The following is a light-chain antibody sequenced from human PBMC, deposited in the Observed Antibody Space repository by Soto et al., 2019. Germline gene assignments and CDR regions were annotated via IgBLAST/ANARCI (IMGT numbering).Light chain of an antibody. V-gene: IGKV3-20*01. Sequence: IVLPQSPATLSLSPGERATLSCRASQSVSSNYLAWYQQKPGQAPRLLIYGASSRATGIPDRFSGSGSGTDFTRTISRLEPEDFAVYYCQHYVKSPRTCGQGTKVDI. CDR1: QSVSSNY. CDR2: GAS. CDR3: QHYVKSPRT. J-gene: IGKJ1*01.